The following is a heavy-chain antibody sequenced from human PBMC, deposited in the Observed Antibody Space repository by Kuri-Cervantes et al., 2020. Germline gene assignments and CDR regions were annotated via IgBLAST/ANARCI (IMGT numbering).Heavy chain of an antibody. CDR1: EYTFTGYY. J-gene: IGHJ3*02. CDR3: ARGLVWFGESDDAFDI. V-gene: IGHV1-2*02. CDR2: INPNSDGA. D-gene: IGHD3-10*01. Sequence: ASVKVSCKASEYTFTGYYIHWARQAPGQGLDWMGWINPNSDGANYAQKFQGRVTMTRDTSINTDYMELSRLRSDDTAVYYCARGLVWFGESDDAFDIWGQGTMVTVSS.